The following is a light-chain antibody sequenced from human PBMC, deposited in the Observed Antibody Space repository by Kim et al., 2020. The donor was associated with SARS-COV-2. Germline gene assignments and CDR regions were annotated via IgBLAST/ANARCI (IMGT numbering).Light chain of an antibody. Sequence: GDRVTITCRASQSISSYLNWYQQKPGKAPKLLIYAASSLQSGVPSRFSGSGSGTDFTLTISSLQPEDFATYYCQQSYSTPRTFGQGTKVEIK. V-gene: IGKV1-39*01. J-gene: IGKJ1*01. CDR1: QSISSY. CDR2: AAS. CDR3: QQSYSTPRT.